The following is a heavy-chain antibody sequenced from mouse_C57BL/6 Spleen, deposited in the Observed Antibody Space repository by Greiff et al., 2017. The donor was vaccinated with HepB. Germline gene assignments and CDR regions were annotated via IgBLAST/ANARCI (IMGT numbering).Heavy chain of an antibody. CDR2: IYPGDGDT. V-gene: IGHV1-82*01. Sequence: QVQLQQSGPELVKPGASVKISCKASGYAFSSSWMNWVKQRPGKGLEWIGRIYPGDGDTNYNGKFKGKATLTADKSSSTAYMQLSSLTSEDSAVYFCARLGTAGWYFDVWGTGTTVTVSS. J-gene: IGHJ1*03. CDR1: GYAFSSSW. CDR3: ARLGTAGWYFDV. D-gene: IGHD4-1*01.